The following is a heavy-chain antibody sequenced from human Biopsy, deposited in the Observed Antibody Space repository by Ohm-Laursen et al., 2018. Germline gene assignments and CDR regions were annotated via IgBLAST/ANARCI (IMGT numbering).Heavy chain of an antibody. CDR1: VGSFTGHY. CDR3: ARGSNEYGGLYFPH. V-gene: IGHV4-59*11. CDR2: IPHTGYT. Sequence: GTLSLTCTVSVGSFTGHYRTWIRQPPGKGLEGIGHIPHTGYTSYKSSLKSRVTISLDTSRKHFSLRLTSLAAADTAVYYCARGSNEYGGLYFPHWGQGTLVTVSS. D-gene: IGHD4-23*01. J-gene: IGHJ1*01.